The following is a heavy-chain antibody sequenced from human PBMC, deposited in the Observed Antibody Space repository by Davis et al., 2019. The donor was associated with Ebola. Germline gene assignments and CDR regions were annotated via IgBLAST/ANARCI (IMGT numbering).Heavy chain of an antibody. CDR1: GGSISSGGYY. Sequence: PSETLSLTCTVSGGSISSGGYYWSWIRQHPGKGLEWIGYIYYSGSTYYNPSLKSRVTISVDTSKNQFSLKLSSVTAADTAVYYCASSQDCSGGSCYWFDPWGQGTLVTVSS. D-gene: IGHD2-15*01. V-gene: IGHV4-31*03. CDR3: ASSQDCSGGSCYWFDP. J-gene: IGHJ5*02. CDR2: IYYSGST.